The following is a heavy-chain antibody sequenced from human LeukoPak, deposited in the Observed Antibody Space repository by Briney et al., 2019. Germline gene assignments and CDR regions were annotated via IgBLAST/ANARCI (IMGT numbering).Heavy chain of an antibody. CDR1: GFTFSSYW. CDR2: IKQDGSEK. CDR3: AKEFNRGLPDY. D-gene: IGHD2-21*01. V-gene: IGHV3-7*01. J-gene: IGHJ4*02. Sequence: GGSQRLSCAASGFTFSSYWMSWVRQAPGKGLEWVANIKQDGSEKYYADSVKGRFTISRDNSKNTLYLQMSSLRAEDTAVYYCAKEFNRGLPDYWGQGTLVTVPS.